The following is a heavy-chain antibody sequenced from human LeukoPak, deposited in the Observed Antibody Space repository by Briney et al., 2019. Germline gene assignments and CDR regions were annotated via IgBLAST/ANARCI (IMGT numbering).Heavy chain of an antibody. CDR3: AREAIAVVGTTIDS. V-gene: IGHV1-2*02. Sequence: ASVKVSFKGSGYIFTVYYIHWVRQAPGQGLERMGWINPSSGATSYAQIFQGRVSMTRDTSITTAYMDLSRLTSDDTAVYYCAREAIAVVGTTIDSWGQGTLLTVSS. D-gene: IGHD1-26*01. CDR1: GYIFTVYY. CDR2: INPSSGAT. J-gene: IGHJ4*02.